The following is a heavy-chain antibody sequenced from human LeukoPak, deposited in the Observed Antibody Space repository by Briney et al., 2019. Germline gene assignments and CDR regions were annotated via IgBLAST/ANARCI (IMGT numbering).Heavy chain of an antibody. V-gene: IGHV3-30*04. CDR3: ATATGYSYVDY. CDR2: ISYDGSNK. CDR1: GFTFSSYA. J-gene: IGHJ4*02. D-gene: IGHD5-18*01. Sequence: GGSLRLSCAASGFTFSSYAMHWVRQALGKGLEWVAVISYDGSNKYYADSVKGRFTISRDNSKNTLYLQMNSLRAEDTAVYYCATATGYSYVDYCGQGTLVTVSS.